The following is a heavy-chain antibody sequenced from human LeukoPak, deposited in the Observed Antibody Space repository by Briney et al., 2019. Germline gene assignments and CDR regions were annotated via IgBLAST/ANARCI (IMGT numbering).Heavy chain of an antibody. CDR3: LRDDILTGYPGRGDY. CDR1: GGSFSGYY. V-gene: IGHV4-34*03. D-gene: IGHD3-9*01. Sequence: PSETLSLTCAVYGGSFSGYYWSWIRQPPGKGLEWIGEINHSGSTNYNPSLKSRVTISVDTSKNQFSLKLSSVTAADTAVYYCLRDDILTGYPGRGDYWGQGTLVTVSS. CDR2: INHSGST. J-gene: IGHJ4*02.